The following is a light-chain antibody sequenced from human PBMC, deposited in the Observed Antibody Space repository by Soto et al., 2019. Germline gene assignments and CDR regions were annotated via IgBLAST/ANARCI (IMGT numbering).Light chain of an antibody. V-gene: IGKV3-20*01. CDR1: QSISSSY. CDR3: QQYGASPIT. J-gene: IGKJ5*01. Sequence: EIVLTQSPGTLSFSAGERATLSCRASQSISSSYLTWYQQKPGQAPRLLMYGASSRATGIPDRFSGSGSGTDFPLTISRLEPEDFAVYYCQQYGASPITFGQGTRLEIE. CDR2: GAS.